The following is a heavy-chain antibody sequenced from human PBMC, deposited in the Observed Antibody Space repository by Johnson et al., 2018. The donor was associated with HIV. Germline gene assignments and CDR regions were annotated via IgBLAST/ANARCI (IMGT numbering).Heavy chain of an antibody. V-gene: IGHV3-11*04. CDR3: ATRDPTYRPGAFDL. CDR1: GFTFSDYY. CDR2: ISSSGSTI. Sequence: VQLVESGGGLVKPGGSLRLSCAASGFTFSDYYMSWIRQAPGKGLEWVSYISSSGSTIYYAASVKGRFIISRDNAKNSLYLQMNSLRAEDTAVYYCATRDPTYRPGAFDLWGQGTMVTVSS. J-gene: IGHJ3*01. D-gene: IGHD1-14*01.